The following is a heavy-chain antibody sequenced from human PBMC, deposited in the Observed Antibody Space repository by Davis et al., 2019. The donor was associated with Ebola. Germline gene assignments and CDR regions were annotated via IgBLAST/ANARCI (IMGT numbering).Heavy chain of an antibody. J-gene: IGHJ4*02. CDR1: GYSISSGYY. CDR3: ARAWDTIFGVVIIPSFDY. Sequence: GSLRLSCTVSGYSISSGYYWGWIRQPPGKGLEWIGSIYHSGSTYYNPSLKSRVTISVDTSKNQFSLKLSSVTAADTAVYYCARAWDTIFGVVIIPSFDYWGQGTLVTVSS. V-gene: IGHV4-38-2*02. CDR2: IYHSGST. D-gene: IGHD3-3*01.